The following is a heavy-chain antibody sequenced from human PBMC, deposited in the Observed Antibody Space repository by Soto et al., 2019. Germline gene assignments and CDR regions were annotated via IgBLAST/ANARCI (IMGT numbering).Heavy chain of an antibody. CDR1: GFTFDDYA. V-gene: IGHV3-9*01. CDR3: AKDSTLGGWGGMVV. D-gene: IGHD3-16*01. J-gene: IGHJ6*02. Sequence: EVQLVESGGGLVQPGRSLRLSCAASGFTFDDYAMHWVRQAPGKGLVWVSGISWNSGTIGYADSVKGRFTISRDNAKNSLSLQMNSLRAEDTALYYFAKDSTLGGWGGMVVWGQGTTVTVSS. CDR2: ISWNSGTI.